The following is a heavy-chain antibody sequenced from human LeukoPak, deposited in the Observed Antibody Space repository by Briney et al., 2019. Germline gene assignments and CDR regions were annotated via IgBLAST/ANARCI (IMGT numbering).Heavy chain of an antibody. CDR2: INHSGST. J-gene: IGHJ5*02. V-gene: IGHV4-34*01. Sequence: SETLSFTCAVYGGSFSGYYWSWIRQPPGKGLEWIGEINHSGSTNYNPSLKSRVTISVDTSKNQFSLKLSSVTAADTAVYYCARRLVVPAARGYNWFDPWGQGTLVTVSS. D-gene: IGHD2-2*01. CDR3: ARRLVVPAARGYNWFDP. CDR1: GGSFSGYY.